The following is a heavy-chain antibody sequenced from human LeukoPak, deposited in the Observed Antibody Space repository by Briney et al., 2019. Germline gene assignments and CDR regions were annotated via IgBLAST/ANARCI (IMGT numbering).Heavy chain of an antibody. Sequence: GGSLRLSCAASGFTFSSYGMHWVRQAPGKGLEWVAFIRYDGSNKYYADSVKGRFTISRDNSKNTLYLQMNSLRAEDTAVYYCALYSGYDEGFDYWGQGTLVTVSS. V-gene: IGHV3-30*02. J-gene: IGHJ4*02. CDR1: GFTFSSYG. D-gene: IGHD5-12*01. CDR3: ALYSGYDEGFDY. CDR2: IRYDGSNK.